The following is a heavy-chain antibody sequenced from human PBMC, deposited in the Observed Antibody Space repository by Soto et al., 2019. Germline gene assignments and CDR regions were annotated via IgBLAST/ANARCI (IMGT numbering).Heavy chain of an antibody. V-gene: IGHV1-69*13. CDR3: ARGGVLRYYDSSGYNKGAFDI. CDR2: IIPIFGTA. CDR1: GGTFSSYA. D-gene: IGHD3-22*01. J-gene: IGHJ3*02. Sequence: SVKVSCKASGGTFSSYAISWVRQAPGQGLEWMGGIIPIFGTANYAQKFQGRVTITADESTSTAYMELSSLRSEDTAVYYCARGGVLRYYDSSGYNKGAFDIWGEGTMVTVSS.